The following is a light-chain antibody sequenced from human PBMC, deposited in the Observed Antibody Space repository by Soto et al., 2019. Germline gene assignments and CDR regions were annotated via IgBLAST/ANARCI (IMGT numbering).Light chain of an antibody. V-gene: IGKV1-5*03. CDR1: QSITNW. Sequence: DIQMTQSPSTLSASIGDRVIITCRASQSITNWLAWYQQQPGKAPHLLIYKASSLESGVPSRFSGGGSGTTFTPTISSRQPHDVATYYCQQYSGYSRTFGQGTKVEIK. CDR2: KAS. CDR3: QQYSGYSRT. J-gene: IGKJ1*01.